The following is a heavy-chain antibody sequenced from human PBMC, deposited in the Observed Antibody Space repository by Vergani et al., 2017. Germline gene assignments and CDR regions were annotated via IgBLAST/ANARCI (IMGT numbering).Heavy chain of an antibody. D-gene: IGHD3-22*01. J-gene: IGHJ4*02. CDR3: ARDYYDSSGYYA. CDR1: GFTFSSYA. Sequence: EVQLVESGGGLIQPGGSLRLSCAASGFTFSSYAMSWVRQAPGKGLEWVSAISGSGGSTYYADSVKGRFTISRDNSKNSLYLQMNSLKTEDTAVYYCARDYYDSSGYYAWGQGTLVTVSS. CDR2: ISGSGGST. V-gene: IGHV3-23*04.